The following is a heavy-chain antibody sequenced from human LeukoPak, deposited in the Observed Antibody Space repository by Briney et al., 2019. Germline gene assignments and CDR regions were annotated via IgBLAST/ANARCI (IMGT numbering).Heavy chain of an antibody. J-gene: IGHJ4*02. V-gene: IGHV1-8*02. CDR1: GYTFTGYY. D-gene: IGHD3-22*01. CDR2: MNPNSGNT. Sequence: ASVTVSCTASGYTFTGYYMHWVRQATGQGLEWMGWMNPNSGNTGYAQKFQGRVTMTRNTSISTAYMELSSLRSEDTAVYYCARGQDYYYDSSGALLGNYWGQGTLVTVSS. CDR3: ARGQDYYYDSSGALLGNY.